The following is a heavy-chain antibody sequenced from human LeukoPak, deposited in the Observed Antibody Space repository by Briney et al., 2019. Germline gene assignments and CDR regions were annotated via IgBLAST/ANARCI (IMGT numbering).Heavy chain of an antibody. Sequence: SETLSLTCSVAGDSTSSKNSYWGWIRQPPGKGLEWIGTIYYTGSTYYNPSLKSRVTLSVDTSKNQFSLKLRSVTAADTAIYYCARVTRDIVATTHYFDCWGQGTLVTVSS. CDR3: ARVTRDIVATTHYFDC. V-gene: IGHV4-39*07. D-gene: IGHD5-12*01. CDR2: IYYTGST. J-gene: IGHJ4*02. CDR1: GDSTSSKNSY.